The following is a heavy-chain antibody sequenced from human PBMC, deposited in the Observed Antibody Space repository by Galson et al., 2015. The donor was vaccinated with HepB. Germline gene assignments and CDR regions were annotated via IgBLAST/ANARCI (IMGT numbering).Heavy chain of an antibody. D-gene: IGHD6-19*01. Sequence: SLRLSCAASGFAFSDYYMSWVRQAPGKGLEWVSYISSGNGYTEYADSVKGRFTISRDNAKNSLYLQMNSLKADDTAVYYCARRMQWVGGFDMWGQGTMVTVSS. CDR3: ARRMQWVGGFDM. CDR1: GFAFSDYY. CDR2: ISSGNGYT. J-gene: IGHJ3*02. V-gene: IGHV3-11*03.